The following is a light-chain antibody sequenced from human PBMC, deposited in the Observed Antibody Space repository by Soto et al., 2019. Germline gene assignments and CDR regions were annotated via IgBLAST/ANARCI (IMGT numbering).Light chain of an antibody. CDR2: DVS. Sequence: QSALTQPASVYGSPGQSITISCSGTSSDVGGYNYVSWYQQHPGKAPKLMIFDVSNRPSGVSNRFSASKSGNTASLTISGLHAEDEADYYCSSYTSSSTLVIFGGGTKLTVL. V-gene: IGLV2-14*01. J-gene: IGLJ2*01. CDR1: SSDVGGYNY. CDR3: SSYTSSSTLVI.